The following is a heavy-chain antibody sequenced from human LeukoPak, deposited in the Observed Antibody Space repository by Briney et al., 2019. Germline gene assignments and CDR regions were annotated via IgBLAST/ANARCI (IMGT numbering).Heavy chain of an antibody. D-gene: IGHD3-10*01. CDR3: ARDRRGGLLWFGELLENWFDP. V-gene: IGHV7-4-1*02. CDR1: GYTFTSYA. CDR2: INTNTGNP. Sequence: VASVKVSCKASGYTFTSYAMNWVRQAPGQGLEWMGWINTNTGNPTYAQGFTGRFVFTLDTSVSTAYLQISSLKAEDTAVYYCARDRRGGLLWFGELLENWFDPWGQGTLVTVSS. J-gene: IGHJ5*02.